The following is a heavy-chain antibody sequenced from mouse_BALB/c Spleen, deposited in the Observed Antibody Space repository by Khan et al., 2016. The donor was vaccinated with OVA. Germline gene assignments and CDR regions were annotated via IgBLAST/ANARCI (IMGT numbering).Heavy chain of an antibody. CDR3: ARDGSRYNYAMDY. J-gene: IGHJ4*01. CDR1: GYSITSDYA. Sequence: EVQLQESGPGLVKPSQSLSLTCTVTGYSITSDYAWNWIRQFPGNKLEWMGYISSSGSTNYNPDLKSRISITRDTSKNQFFLQLNSVTTEDTATYDYARDGSRYNYAMDYWGQGTSVTVSS. CDR2: ISSSGST. V-gene: IGHV3-2*02. D-gene: IGHD2-3*01.